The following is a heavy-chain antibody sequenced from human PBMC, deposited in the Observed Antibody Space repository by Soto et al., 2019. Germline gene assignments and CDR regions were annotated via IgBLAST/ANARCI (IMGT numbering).Heavy chain of an antibody. Sequence: ETLSVTCPVPGGAISGYYWTWIRQSDGEGLEWIGRIYSSGSTNYNTSLKSRVTISLDTSMNYFSLRLSSVTAADTAVYYCARGQRFSDWFDPWGQGTLVTVSS. D-gene: IGHD3-3*01. J-gene: IGHJ5*02. V-gene: IGHV4-4*07. CDR1: GGAISGYY. CDR2: IYSSGST. CDR3: ARGQRFSDWFDP.